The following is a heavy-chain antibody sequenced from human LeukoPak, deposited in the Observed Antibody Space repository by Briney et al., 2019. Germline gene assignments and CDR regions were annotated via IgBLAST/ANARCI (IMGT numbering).Heavy chain of an antibody. Sequence: GGSLRLSCAASGFTFSSYGMHWVRQAPGKGLEWVAVIWYDGSNKYYADSVKGRFTISRDNSKNTLYLQMNSLRAEDTAVYYCARGAGGGYYDSSGYQPPTEDFDYWGQGTLVTVSS. D-gene: IGHD3-22*01. CDR1: GFTFSSYG. CDR3: ARGAGGGYYDSSGYQPPTEDFDY. V-gene: IGHV3-33*01. CDR2: IWYDGSNK. J-gene: IGHJ4*02.